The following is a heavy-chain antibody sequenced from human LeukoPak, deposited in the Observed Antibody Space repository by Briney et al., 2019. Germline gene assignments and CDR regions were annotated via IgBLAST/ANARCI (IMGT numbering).Heavy chain of an antibody. CDR3: ARAIPIPTVTTFYYYYMDV. J-gene: IGHJ6*03. CDR1: GYTFTSYY. D-gene: IGHD4-17*01. CDR2: INPSGGST. V-gene: IGHV1-46*01. Sequence: ASVKVSCKASGYTFTSYYMHWVRQAPGQGLEWMGIINPSGGSTSYAQKFQGRVTMTRDTSTSTVYMELSSLRSEDTAVYYCARAIPIPTVTTFYYYYMDVWGKGTTVTISS.